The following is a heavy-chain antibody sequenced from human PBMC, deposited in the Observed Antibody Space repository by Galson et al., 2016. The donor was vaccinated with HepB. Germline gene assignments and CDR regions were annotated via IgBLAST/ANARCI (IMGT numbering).Heavy chain of an antibody. Sequence: SLRLSCAGSGFTFSSYEMSWVRQAPGRVLEWVSYISNNGRDTYYADSVKGRFTISRDNAKKSLYLQMNSLTAEDTALYYCVREDISDAFDLWGRGTTVIVSS. J-gene: IGHJ3*01. CDR2: ISNNGRDT. CDR1: GFTFSSYE. D-gene: IGHD3-9*01. V-gene: IGHV3-48*03. CDR3: VREDISDAFDL.